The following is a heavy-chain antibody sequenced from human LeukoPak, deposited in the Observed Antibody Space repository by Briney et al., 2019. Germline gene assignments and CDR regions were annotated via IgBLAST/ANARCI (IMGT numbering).Heavy chain of an antibody. D-gene: IGHD2-21*02. CDR2: ISYDGTNK. CDR3: AKARGICGGDCYSNRYGMDV. CDR1: GFTFSTYV. V-gene: IGHV3-30-3*01. J-gene: IGHJ6*02. Sequence: GGPLRLSCAASGFTFSTYVMHWVRQAPGKGLEWVAFISYDGTNKYYADSVKGRFTVSRDNSKNTLYLQMNSLRAEDTAVYYCAKARGICGGDCYSNRYGMDVWGQGTTVTVSS.